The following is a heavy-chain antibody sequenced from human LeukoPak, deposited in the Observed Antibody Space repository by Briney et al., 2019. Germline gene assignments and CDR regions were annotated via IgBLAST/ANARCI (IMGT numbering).Heavy chain of an antibody. CDR3: AKCAETYYFDSSSHKYFDY. V-gene: IGHV3-48*03. Sequence: GGSLRLSCAASGFTFSSYEMNWVRQAPGKGLEWVSYISSSGSTIYYADSVKGRFTISRDNAKNSLYLQMNSLRAEDTAVYYCAKCAETYYFDSSSHKYFDYWGQGTLVTVSS. J-gene: IGHJ4*02. D-gene: IGHD3-22*01. CDR2: ISSSGSTI. CDR1: GFTFSSYE.